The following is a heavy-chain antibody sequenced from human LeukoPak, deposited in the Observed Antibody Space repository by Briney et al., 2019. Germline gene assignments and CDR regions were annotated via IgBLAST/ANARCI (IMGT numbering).Heavy chain of an antibody. D-gene: IGHD3-3*01. Sequence: PSETLSLTCTVSGGSISSSSYYWGWIRQPPGKGLEWIGSIYYSGSTYYNPSLKSRVTISVDTSKNQFSLKLSSVTAADTAVYYCARSQRVNYDFWSGHYYYGMDVWGQGTTVTVSS. CDR1: GGSISSSSYY. J-gene: IGHJ6*02. CDR3: ARSQRVNYDFWSGHYYYGMDV. V-gene: IGHV4-39*01. CDR2: IYYSGST.